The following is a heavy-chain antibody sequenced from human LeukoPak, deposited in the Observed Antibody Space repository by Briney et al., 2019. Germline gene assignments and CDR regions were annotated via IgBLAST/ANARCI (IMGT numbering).Heavy chain of an antibody. CDR1: GYTFTSYG. Sequence: LVASVKVSCKASGYTFTSYGISWVRQAPGQGLEWMGWISAYNGNTNYAQKLQGRVTMTTDTSTSTAYMELRSLRSDDTAVYYCARDPPCSSTSCYLSWGQHYYYYYMDVWGKGTTVTVSS. CDR2: ISAYNGNT. CDR3: ARDPPCSSTSCYLSWGQHYYYYYMDV. J-gene: IGHJ6*03. D-gene: IGHD2-2*01. V-gene: IGHV1-18*01.